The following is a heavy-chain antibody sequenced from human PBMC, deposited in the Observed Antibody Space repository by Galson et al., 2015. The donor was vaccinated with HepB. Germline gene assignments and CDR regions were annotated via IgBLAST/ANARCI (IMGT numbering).Heavy chain of an antibody. J-gene: IGHJ5*02. V-gene: IGHV1-69-2*01. D-gene: IGHD2-2*01. CDR3: ATGVPAATNWFDP. Sequence: VKVSCKVSGYTFTDYYMHWVQQAPGKGLEWMGLVDPEDGETIYAEKFQGRVTITADTSTDTAYIELSSLRSEDTAVYYCATGVPAATNWFDPWGQGTLVTVSS. CDR1: GYTFTDYY. CDR2: VDPEDGET.